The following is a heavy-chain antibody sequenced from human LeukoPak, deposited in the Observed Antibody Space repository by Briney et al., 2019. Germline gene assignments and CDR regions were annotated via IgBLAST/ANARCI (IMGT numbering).Heavy chain of an antibody. V-gene: IGHV1-46*02. CDR2: IIPTSGST. CDR3: ARERSGGDFDY. Sequence: ASVKVSCKASEYTFNNYYIHWVRQAPGQGLEWMGIIIPTSGSTNYAQKFQGRVSLTRDTSTTTVYMELESLKSGDTAVYYCARERSGGDFDYWGQGTLVTVSS. CDR1: EYTFNNYY. D-gene: IGHD3-16*01. J-gene: IGHJ4*02.